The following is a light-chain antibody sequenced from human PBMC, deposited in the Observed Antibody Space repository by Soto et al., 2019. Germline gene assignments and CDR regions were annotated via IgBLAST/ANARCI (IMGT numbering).Light chain of an antibody. V-gene: IGLV2-11*01. CDR1: SSDVGGYYY. CDR3: CSYAGRYTFV. CDR2: DVT. Sequence: QSALTQPRSVSGSPGQSVTISCTGTSSDVGGYYYVSWYQQHPGKAPKLMIYDVTKRPSGVPDRSSGSKSGNTASLTISGLQAEDEADYYCCSYAGRYTFVCGTGTKLTVL. J-gene: IGLJ1*01.